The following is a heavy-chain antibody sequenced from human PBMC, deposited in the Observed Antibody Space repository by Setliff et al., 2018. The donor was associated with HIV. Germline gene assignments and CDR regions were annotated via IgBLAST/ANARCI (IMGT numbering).Heavy chain of an antibody. V-gene: IGHV4-59*08. CDR3: ARLDCSSSSGFVDY. CDR1: GDSFSNYY. Sequence: SETLSLTCTVSGDSFSNYYWSWIRQPPGKGLEWIGYVFYTGSATYNPSLKSRVSISVDTSKNQFSLKLSSVTAADTAVYYCARLDCSSSSGFVDYWGQGTLVTVSS. J-gene: IGHJ4*02. D-gene: IGHD2-2*01. CDR2: VFYTGSA.